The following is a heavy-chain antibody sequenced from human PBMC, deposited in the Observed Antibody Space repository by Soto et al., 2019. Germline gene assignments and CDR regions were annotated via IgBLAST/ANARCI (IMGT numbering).Heavy chain of an antibody. D-gene: IGHD2-21*02. CDR3: ARGGDWQFDY. CDR1: GDSISSDKR. CDR2: IHHSGRT. V-gene: IGHV4-4*02. Sequence: QVQLQESGPGLVKPSGTLSLTCAVSGDSISSDKRWSWVRQPPGKGLEWIGEIHHSGRTNYNPSLKSRVTILVEKSKNQVSLELSSMTAADMAVYYCARGGDWQFDYWGQGTLVTVSS. J-gene: IGHJ4*02.